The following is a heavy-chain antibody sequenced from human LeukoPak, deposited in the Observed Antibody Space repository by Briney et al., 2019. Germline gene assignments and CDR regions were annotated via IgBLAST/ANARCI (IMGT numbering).Heavy chain of an antibody. CDR2: IYYSGST. CDR1: GGSISSGGYS. Sequence: SQTLSLTCTVSGGSISSGGYSWSWIRQHPAKGLEWIGYIYYSGSTYYNSSLKSRVTISVDTSKNQFSLKLSSVTAADTAVYYCARLEMATMGGYYFDYWGERPLVSVSS. CDR3: ARLEMATMGGYYFDY. J-gene: IGHJ4*02. D-gene: IGHD5-24*01. V-gene: IGHV4-31*03.